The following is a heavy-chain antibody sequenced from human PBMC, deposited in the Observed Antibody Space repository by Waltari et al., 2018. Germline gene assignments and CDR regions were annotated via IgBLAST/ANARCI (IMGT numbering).Heavy chain of an antibody. CDR3: SRAGSRQLWRLPDY. Sequence: EVQLVESGGDLVQPGRSLRLSCTASGFTFGDYAMSWFRQAPGKGLEWLGFIRTKASGETTEYAAAVKGRFTVSRDDSKNIAYLQMNSLKTEDTAVYYCSRAGSRQLWRLPDYWGQGALVTVSS. CDR2: IRTKASGETT. CDR1: GFTFGDYA. J-gene: IGHJ4*02. V-gene: IGHV3-49*03. D-gene: IGHD5-18*01.